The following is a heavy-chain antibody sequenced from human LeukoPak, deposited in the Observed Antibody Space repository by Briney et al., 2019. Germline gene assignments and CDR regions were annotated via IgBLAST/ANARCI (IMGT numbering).Heavy chain of an antibody. J-gene: IGHJ3*02. CDR2: IYYSGST. D-gene: IGHD6-13*01. CDR3: VASWSWADAFDI. Sequence: SETLSLTCTVSGGSISSSSYYWGWIRQPPGKGLEWIGSIYYSGSTYYNPSLKSRVTISVDTSKNQFSLKLSSVTAADTAVYYCVASWSWADAFDIWGQGTMVTVSS. V-gene: IGHV4-39*01. CDR1: GGSISSSSYY.